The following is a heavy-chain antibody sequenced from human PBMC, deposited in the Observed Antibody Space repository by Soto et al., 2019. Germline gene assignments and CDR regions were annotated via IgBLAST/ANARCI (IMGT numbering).Heavy chain of an antibody. D-gene: IGHD5-18*01. Sequence: GASVKVSCKASGYTFTSYGISWVRQAPGQGLEWMGWISAYNGNTNYAQKLQGRVTMTTDTSTSTAYMELRSLRSDDTAMYYCARDRVDTRDYYYYGMDVWGQGTTVTVSS. CDR3: ARDRVDTRDYYYYGMDV. J-gene: IGHJ6*02. V-gene: IGHV1-18*01. CDR1: GYTFTSYG. CDR2: ISAYNGNT.